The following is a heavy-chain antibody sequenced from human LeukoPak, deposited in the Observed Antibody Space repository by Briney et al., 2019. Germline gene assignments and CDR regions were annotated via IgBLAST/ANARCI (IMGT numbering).Heavy chain of an antibody. CDR1: GGTFSSYA. V-gene: IGHV1-69*05. CDR2: IIPIFGTA. J-gene: IGHJ1*01. D-gene: IGHD6-13*01. CDR3: AIPAAGPLGFQH. Sequence: SVKVSCKASGGTFSSYAISWVRQAPGQGLEWMGGIIPIFGTANYAQKFQGRVTITTDESTSSAYMELSSLRSEDTAVYYCAIPAAGPLGFQHWGQGTLVTVSS.